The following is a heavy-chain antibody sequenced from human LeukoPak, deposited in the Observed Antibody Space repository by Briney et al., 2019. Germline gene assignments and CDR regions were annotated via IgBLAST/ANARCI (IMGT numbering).Heavy chain of an antibody. CDR1: GFTFSSYG. CDR2: IWYDGSNK. D-gene: IGHD3-3*01. J-gene: IGHJ4*02. CDR3: ARDLRFLEWLLIGTFDY. Sequence: PGGSLRLSCAASGFTFSSYGMHWVRQAPGKGLEWAAVIWYDGSNKYYADSVKGRFTISRDNSKNTLYLQMNSLRAEDTAVYYCARDLRFLEWLLIGTFDYWGQGTLVTVSS. V-gene: IGHV3-33*01.